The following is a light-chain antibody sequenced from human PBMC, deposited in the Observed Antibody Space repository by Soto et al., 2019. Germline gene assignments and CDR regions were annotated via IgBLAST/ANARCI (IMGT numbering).Light chain of an antibody. CDR3: AAWDDGLNGFWV. CDR2: SNN. CDR1: SSNIGSNT. Sequence: QSVLTQPPSASGTPGQRVAFSCFGNSSNIGSNTVHWYQQLPGTAPKVLIYSNNHRPSGVPDRFSGSKSGTSASLAITGLQSEDEADYYCAAWDDGLNGFWVFGTGTKVTVL. J-gene: IGLJ1*01. V-gene: IGLV1-44*01.